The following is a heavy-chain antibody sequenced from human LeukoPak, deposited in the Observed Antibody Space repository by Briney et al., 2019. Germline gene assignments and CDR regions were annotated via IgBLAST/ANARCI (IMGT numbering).Heavy chain of an antibody. J-gene: IGHJ6*03. V-gene: IGHV4-59*01. CDR3: ARTTMVRGTYYMDV. CDR2: IYYTGST. CDR1: GGSISNYY. D-gene: IGHD3-10*01. Sequence: PSETLSLTCTVSGGSISNYYWNWIRQPPGKGLEWIGYIYYTGSTNYNPSLKSRVTMSVDTSKNQFSLNLRSVTPEDTAVYYCARTTMVRGTYYMDVWGKGTTVTVSS.